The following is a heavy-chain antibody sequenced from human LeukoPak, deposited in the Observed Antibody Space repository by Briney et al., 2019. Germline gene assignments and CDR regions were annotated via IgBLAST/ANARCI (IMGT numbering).Heavy chain of an antibody. CDR3: ARDLSMADLGWFDP. Sequence: SETLSLTCTVSGDSISSGAYYWSWIRQPPGKGLEWIGSIYHSGSTYYNPSLKSRVTISVDTSKNQFSLKLSSVTAADTAVYYCARDLSMADLGWFDPWGQGTLVTVSS. V-gene: IGHV4-38-2*02. CDR2: IYHSGST. CDR1: GDSISSGAYY. D-gene: IGHD2-8*01. J-gene: IGHJ5*02.